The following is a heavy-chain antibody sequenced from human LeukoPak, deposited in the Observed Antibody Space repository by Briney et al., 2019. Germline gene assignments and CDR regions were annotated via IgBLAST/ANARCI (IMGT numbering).Heavy chain of an antibody. D-gene: IGHD3-22*01. CDR3: ARVGGSGYYYYFDY. CDR1: GFTFDNYG. J-gene: IGHJ4*02. V-gene: IGHV3-20*04. CDR2: INWNGGST. Sequence: GGPLRLSCAACGFTFDNYGMSWVRQAPGKGLEGVSSINWNGGSTGYADSVKGRFTFSRDNAKTPLYLQMNSLRAEDTALYYCARVGGSGYYYYFDYWGQGTPVSVSS.